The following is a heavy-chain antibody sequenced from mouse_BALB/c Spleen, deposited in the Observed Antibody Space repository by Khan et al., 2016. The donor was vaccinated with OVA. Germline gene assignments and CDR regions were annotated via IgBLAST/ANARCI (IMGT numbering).Heavy chain of an antibody. CDR1: GYTFTSYW. Sequence: DLVKPGASVKLSCKASGYTFTSYWINWIKQRPGQGLEWIGRIGPGSSNAYYNDMFKDKATLTVDTSSNTAHIQLSSLSSEDSAVYFCARENDYGRSCDAMDYWGQGTSVTVSA. CDR2: IGPGSSNA. J-gene: IGHJ4*01. CDR3: ARENDYGRSCDAMDY. V-gene: IGHV1S41*01. D-gene: IGHD1-1*01.